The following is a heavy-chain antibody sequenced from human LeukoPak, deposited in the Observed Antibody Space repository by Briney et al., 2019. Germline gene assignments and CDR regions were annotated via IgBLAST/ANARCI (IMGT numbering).Heavy chain of an antibody. D-gene: IGHD3-22*01. CDR3: AREAPSGYRYYYGMDV. Sequence: PSETLSLTCAVYGGSFSGYYWSWIRQPPGKGLEWIGEIKHSGSTNYNPSLKSRVTISVDTSKNQFSLKLSSVTAADTAVYYCAREAPSGYRYYYGMDVWGQGTTVTVSS. CDR2: IKHSGST. J-gene: IGHJ6*02. V-gene: IGHV4-34*01. CDR1: GGSFSGYY.